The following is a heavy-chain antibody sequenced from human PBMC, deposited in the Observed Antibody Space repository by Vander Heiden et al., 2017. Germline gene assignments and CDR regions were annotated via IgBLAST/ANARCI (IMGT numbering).Heavy chain of an antibody. Sequence: QVQLVQSGAEVKKPGSSVKVSCKASGGTFSSYATSWWQQAPGQGLEWMGGIIPIFGTANYAQKFQGRVTITADESTSTAYMELSSLRSEDTAVYYCARVEVLDSWFDPWGQGTLVTVSS. V-gene: IGHV1-69*01. J-gene: IGHJ5*02. CDR3: ARVEVLDSWFDP. D-gene: IGHD3-10*01. CDR2: IIPIFGTA. CDR1: GGTFSSYA.